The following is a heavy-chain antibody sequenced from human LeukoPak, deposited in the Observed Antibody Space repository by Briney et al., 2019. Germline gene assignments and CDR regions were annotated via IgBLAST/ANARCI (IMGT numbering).Heavy chain of an antibody. Sequence: GGSLRLSCAASGFTFSNYWMNWVGQAPGKGREGVANIKQDGGEKSYVDSGKGRFTISRDNAKNSLHLQMNSLRAEDTAVYYCARSAGSSGWYEGYYFDYWGQGTLVTVSS. CDR1: GFTFSNYW. D-gene: IGHD6-13*01. J-gene: IGHJ4*02. CDR2: IKQDGGEK. CDR3: ARSAGSSGWYEGYYFDY. V-gene: IGHV3-7*01.